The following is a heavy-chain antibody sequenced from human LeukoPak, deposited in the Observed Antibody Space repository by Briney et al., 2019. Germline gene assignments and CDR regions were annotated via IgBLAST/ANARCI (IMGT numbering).Heavy chain of an antibody. CDR3: ARCGEDIVVVVAATPGCSYFDY. CDR2: IIPIFGTA. CDR1: GGTFSSYA. V-gene: IGHV1-69*05. D-gene: IGHD2-15*01. J-gene: IGHJ4*02. Sequence: SVKVSCKASGGTFSSYAISWVRQAPGQGLEWMGGIIPIFGTANYAQKFQGRVTITTDESTSTAYMELRSLRSDDTAVYYCARCGEDIVVVVAATPGCSYFDYWGQGTLVTVSS.